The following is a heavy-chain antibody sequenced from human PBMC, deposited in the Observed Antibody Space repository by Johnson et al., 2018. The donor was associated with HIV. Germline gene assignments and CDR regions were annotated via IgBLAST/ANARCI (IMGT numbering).Heavy chain of an antibody. CDR1: GFTVSSNY. Sequence: VQLVESGGGLIQPGGSLRLSCAASGFTVSSNYMSWVRQAPGKGLEWVSVIYSGGSTYYADSVTVRFTISRDDSKNTLYLQMNSLTTEDTAVYYCTTDYTGADAFDIWGQGTMVTVSS. V-gene: IGHV3-53*01. CDR2: IYSGGST. J-gene: IGHJ3*02. D-gene: IGHD2-8*01. CDR3: TTDYTGADAFDI.